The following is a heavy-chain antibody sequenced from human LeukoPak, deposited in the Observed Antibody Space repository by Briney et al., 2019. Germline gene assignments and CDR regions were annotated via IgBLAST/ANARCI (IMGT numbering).Heavy chain of an antibody. Sequence: PGRSLRLSCAASGFTFSSYAMHWVRQAPGKGLEWVAVISYDGSNKYYADSVKGRFTISRDNSKNTLYLQMNSLRAEDTAVYYCARERYSYGSGYYFDYWGQGTLVTVSS. D-gene: IGHD3-10*01. CDR3: ARERYSYGSGYYFDY. V-gene: IGHV3-30*04. CDR2: ISYDGSNK. CDR1: GFTFSSYA. J-gene: IGHJ4*02.